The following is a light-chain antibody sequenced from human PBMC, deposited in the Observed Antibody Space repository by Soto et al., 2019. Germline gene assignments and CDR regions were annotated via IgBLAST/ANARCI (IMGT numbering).Light chain of an antibody. CDR1: QSLRRTY. Sequence: EIVLTQSPGTLSLSPGERATLSCRASQSLRRTYLAWYQQKPGQAPRLLIYGASSRATGIPDRFSGSGSGTDFTLTISRLEPEDFAVYCCQQYDSSPPYTFGQGTKLEIK. V-gene: IGKV3-20*01. J-gene: IGKJ2*01. CDR2: GAS. CDR3: QQYDSSPPYT.